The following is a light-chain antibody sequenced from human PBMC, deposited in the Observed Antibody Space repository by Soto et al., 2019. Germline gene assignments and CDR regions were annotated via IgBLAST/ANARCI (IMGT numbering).Light chain of an antibody. CDR2: AAS. V-gene: IGKV1-39*01. Sequence: DIQMTQSPSTLSASVGDRVTITCRASQSISTYLNWCQQKLGRAPTLLIYAASSLQSGVPSRFSGGGSGTDFTLTISSLQPEDFAMYFCQQCYSSPRTFGQGTKVEIK. CDR3: QQCYSSPRT. CDR1: QSISTY. J-gene: IGKJ1*01.